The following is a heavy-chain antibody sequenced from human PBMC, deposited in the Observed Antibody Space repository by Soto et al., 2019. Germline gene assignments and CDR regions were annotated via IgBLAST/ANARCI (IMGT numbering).Heavy chain of an antibody. D-gene: IGHD2-15*01. CDR3: ARARVVVAANHPSFDP. CDR2: IYHSGST. J-gene: IGHJ5*02. V-gene: IGHV4-30-2*01. CDR1: GGSISSGGYS. Sequence: LSLTCAVSGGSISSGGYSWSWIRQPPGKGLEWIGYIYHSGSTYYNPSLKSRVTISVDRSKNQFSLKLSSVTAADTAVYYCARARVVVAANHPSFDPWGQGPLVTVAS.